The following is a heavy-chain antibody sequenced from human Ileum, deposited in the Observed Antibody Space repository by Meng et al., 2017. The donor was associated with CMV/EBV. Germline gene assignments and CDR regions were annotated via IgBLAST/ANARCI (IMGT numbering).Heavy chain of an antibody. CDR3: ASLSGGDFEY. Sequence: QAQLVQSGAEVKKPGASVKVSCKASGYTFTGYFMFWVRQAPGQGLEWMGSINPNSGATNFAQNFQGRVTMTRDTSINTAYMELNRLRSDDTAVYYCASLSGGDFEYWGQGTLVTVS. J-gene: IGHJ4*02. V-gene: IGHV1-2*02. D-gene: IGHD1-26*01. CDR1: GYTFTGYF. CDR2: INPNSGAT.